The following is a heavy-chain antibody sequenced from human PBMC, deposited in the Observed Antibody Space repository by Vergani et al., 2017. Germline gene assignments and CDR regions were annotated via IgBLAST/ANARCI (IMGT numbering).Heavy chain of an antibody. Sequence: EVQLVESGGGLVQPGGSLRLSCAASGFTFSSYEMNWVRQAPGKGLEWVSYISSSSSTIYYADSVKGRFTISRDNAKNSLYLQMNSLRAEDTAVYYCASQGGGSDYYYYGMDVWGQGTTVTVSS. CDR2: ISSSSSTI. CDR3: ASQGGGSDYYYYGMDV. J-gene: IGHJ6*02. V-gene: IGHV3-48*03. D-gene: IGHD2-15*01. CDR1: GFTFSSYE.